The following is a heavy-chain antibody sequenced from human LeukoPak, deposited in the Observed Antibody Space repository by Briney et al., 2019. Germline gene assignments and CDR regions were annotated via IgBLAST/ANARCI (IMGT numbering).Heavy chain of an antibody. CDR3: ARDFNYVKENPDY. CDR2: ISYDGSNK. D-gene: IGHD4-11*01. CDR1: GFTLSSYA. J-gene: IGHJ4*02. V-gene: IGHV3-30-3*01. Sequence: PGRSLRLSCAASGFTLSSYAMHWVRQAPGKGLEWEAVISYDGSNKYYADSVKGRFTISRDNSKNTLYLQMNSLRAEDSAVYYCARDFNYVKENPDYGGQGTLVTVSS.